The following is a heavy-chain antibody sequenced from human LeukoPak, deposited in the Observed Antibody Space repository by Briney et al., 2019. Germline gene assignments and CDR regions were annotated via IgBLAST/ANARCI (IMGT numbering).Heavy chain of an antibody. CDR2: IYYSGST. CDR1: GGSISSYY. J-gene: IGHJ4*02. CDR3: ARDSGTAMVSFDY. V-gene: IGHV4-59*01. D-gene: IGHD5-18*01. Sequence: SETLSLTCTVSGGSISSYYWSWIRQPPGKGLEWIGYIYYSGSTNYNPSLKSRVTISVDTSKNQFSLKLSSVTAADTAVYYCARDSGTAMVSFDYWGQGTLVTVSS.